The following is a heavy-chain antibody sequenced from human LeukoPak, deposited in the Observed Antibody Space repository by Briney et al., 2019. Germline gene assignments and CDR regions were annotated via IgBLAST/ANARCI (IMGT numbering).Heavy chain of an antibody. Sequence: ASVKVSCKASGYTLTSYYMHWVRQAPGQALEWMGIINPSGGSTSYVQKFQGRVTMTRDTSTSTVYMEVSSPRSEDTAVYYCARDENCSGGSCYFSFDYWGQGTLVTVSS. V-gene: IGHV1-46*03. J-gene: IGHJ4*02. CDR1: GYTLTSYY. CDR3: ARDENCSGGSCYFSFDY. D-gene: IGHD2-15*01. CDR2: INPSGGST.